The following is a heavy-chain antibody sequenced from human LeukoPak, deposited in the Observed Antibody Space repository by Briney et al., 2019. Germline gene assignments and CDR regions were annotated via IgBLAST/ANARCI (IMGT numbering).Heavy chain of an antibody. V-gene: IGHV3-30*04. D-gene: IGHD3-22*01. Sequence: RSLRLSCAASGFTFSSYAMHWVRQAPGKGLEWVAVISYDGSNKYYADSVKGRFTISRDNSKGTLYLQMNSLRAEDTAVYYCARARGVSTGYRPIDYWGQETLVTVSS. CDR1: GFTFSSYA. J-gene: IGHJ4*02. CDR3: ARARGVSTGYRPIDY. CDR2: ISYDGSNK.